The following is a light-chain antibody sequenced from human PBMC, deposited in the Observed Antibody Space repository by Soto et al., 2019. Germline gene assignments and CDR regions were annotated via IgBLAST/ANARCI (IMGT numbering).Light chain of an antibody. J-gene: IGLJ2*01. V-gene: IGLV2-14*03. CDR3: TSFTTSSAHVV. CDR2: DVT. Sequence: QSALTQPASVSGSPGQSITISCTGTSSDVGGYNYVSWYQQHPGKAPKLMIYDVTSRPSGVSNRFSGSKSGNTASLTISGXQXXXXXXXXCTSFTTSSAHVVFGGGTKVTV. CDR1: SSDVGGYNY.